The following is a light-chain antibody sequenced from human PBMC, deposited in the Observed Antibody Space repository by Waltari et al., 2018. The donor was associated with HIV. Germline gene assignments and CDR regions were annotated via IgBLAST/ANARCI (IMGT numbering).Light chain of an antibody. CDR1: SSNIGINT. CDR3: ASWDDRLNGWV. CDR2: SSN. J-gene: IGLJ3*02. Sequence: QSVLTQPPSASGTPGQRVTISCSGSSSNIGINTVNWYQHLPGTAPKILIYSSNQRPSGVPDRVSGSKSGTSASLAISGLQSEYEAYYYCASWDDRLNGWVFGGWTKLTVL. V-gene: IGLV1-44*01.